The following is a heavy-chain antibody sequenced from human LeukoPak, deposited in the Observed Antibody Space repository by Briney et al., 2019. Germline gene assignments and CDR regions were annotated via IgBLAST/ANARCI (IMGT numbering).Heavy chain of an antibody. V-gene: IGHV3-21*06. D-gene: IGHD5-24*01. CDR3: VREANRDN. J-gene: IGHJ4*02. CDR2: INYNSGFK. CDR1: GFTFNNST. Sequence: PGGSLRLSCAASGFTFNNSTMNWVRQAPGLGLEWVSSINYNSGFKYYAAPVTGRFTIFRDNTKNSLYLQMDGLRADDTAVYYGVREANRDNWGRGTLVTAPS.